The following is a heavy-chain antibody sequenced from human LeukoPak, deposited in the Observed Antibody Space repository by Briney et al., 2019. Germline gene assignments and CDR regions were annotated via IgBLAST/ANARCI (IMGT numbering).Heavy chain of an antibody. Sequence: SETLSLTCGVYGGSFSGYYWSWIRQPPGKGLEWIGEINHSGSTNYNPSLKSRVTISVDTSKNQFSLKLCSVTAADTAVYYCAREGRRQRGLGSDYWGQGTLVTVSS. D-gene: IGHD6-19*01. J-gene: IGHJ4*02. CDR1: GGSFSGYY. CDR2: INHSGST. V-gene: IGHV4-34*01. CDR3: AREGRRQRGLGSDY.